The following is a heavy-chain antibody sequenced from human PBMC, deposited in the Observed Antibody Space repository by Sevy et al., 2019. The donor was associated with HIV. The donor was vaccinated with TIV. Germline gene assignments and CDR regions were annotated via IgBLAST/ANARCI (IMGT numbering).Heavy chain of an antibody. CDR3: ARGGTIFGLVRHYLDY. V-gene: IGHV3-66*01. CDR1: GFSVNSNY. J-gene: IGHJ4*02. D-gene: IGHD3-3*01. Sequence: GGSLRLSCAASGFSVNSNYMTWVRQAPGKGLDWVSIVYSDGSTKDADALKGRFTISRDNSKNTSYLQMNSLRVEDTAVYYCARGGTIFGLVRHYLDYWGQGTLVTVSS. CDR2: VYSDGST.